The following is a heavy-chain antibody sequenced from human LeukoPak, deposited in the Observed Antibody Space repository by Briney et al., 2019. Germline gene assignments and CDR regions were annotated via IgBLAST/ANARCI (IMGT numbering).Heavy chain of an antibody. V-gene: IGHV4-34*01. CDR3: ARGLPKYYYDRYFDY. D-gene: IGHD3-22*01. CDR2: INYSGKT. J-gene: IGHJ4*02. Sequence: SETLSLICAVWGGPFSGYYWSWIRQPPGEGREWIGEINYSGKTNFNPFLESRVTISVDTSKNQFSLKLSSVTAAATAVYYCARGLPKYYYDRYFDYWGQGTLVTVSS. CDR1: GGPFSGYY.